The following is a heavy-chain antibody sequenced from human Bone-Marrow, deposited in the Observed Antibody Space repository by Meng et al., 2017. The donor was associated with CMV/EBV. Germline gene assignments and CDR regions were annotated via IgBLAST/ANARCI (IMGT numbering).Heavy chain of an antibody. J-gene: IGHJ4*02. V-gene: IGHV1-46*01. CDR2: INPSGGST. CDR1: GGTFSSYA. D-gene: IGHD1-7*01. CDR3: ARESDNWNSK. Sequence: ASVKVSCKASGGTFSSYAISWVRQAPGQGLEWMGIINPSGGSTSYAQKFQGRVTMTRDTSISTAYMELSRLRSDDTAVYYCARESDNWNSKWGQGTLVTVSS.